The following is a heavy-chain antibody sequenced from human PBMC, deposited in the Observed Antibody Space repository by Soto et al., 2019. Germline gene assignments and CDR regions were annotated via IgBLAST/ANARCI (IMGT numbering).Heavy chain of an antibody. CDR1: GFTFSSYA. Sequence: ESGGGLLQSGGSLRLSCAASGFTFSSYAMSWVRQAPGKGLEWVSGISSGGDFTYYADSVKGRFTISGDNSKNTLYLQMNSLRADDTAVYYCARATYYDYFSAPRDVDYWGQGTLVTVSS. V-gene: IGHV3-23*01. CDR3: ARATYYDYFSAPRDVDY. CDR2: ISSGGDFT. J-gene: IGHJ4*02. D-gene: IGHD3-3*01.